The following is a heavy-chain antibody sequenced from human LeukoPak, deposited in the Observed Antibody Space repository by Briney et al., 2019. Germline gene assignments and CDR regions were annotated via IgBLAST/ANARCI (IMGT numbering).Heavy chain of an antibody. Sequence: GESLKISCKGSGYSFTNYWIGWVRQMPGKGLEWMGIIYPSDSDTKYSPSFQGQVIISSDKSTNTAYLQWSSLKASDTAIYYCARGGGSGSSSDAFDIWGQGTMVTVSS. CDR1: GYSFTNYW. CDR3: ARGGGSGSSSDAFDI. D-gene: IGHD3-10*01. J-gene: IGHJ3*02. CDR2: IYPSDSDT. V-gene: IGHV5-51*01.